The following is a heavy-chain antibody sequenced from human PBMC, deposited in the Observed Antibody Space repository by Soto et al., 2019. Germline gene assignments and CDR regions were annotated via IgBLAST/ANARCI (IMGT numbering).Heavy chain of an antibody. V-gene: IGHV4-34*01. Sequence: SETLSLTCAVYGGSFSGYYWSWIRQPPGKGLEWIGEINHSGSTNYNPSLKSRVTISVGTSKNQFSLKLSSVTAADTAVYYCARVTLPLSGGPWPYRGSYSVGMDVWGQGTTVTVSS. CDR3: ARVTLPLSGGPWPYRGSYSVGMDV. D-gene: IGHD1-26*01. J-gene: IGHJ6*02. CDR1: GGSFSGYY. CDR2: INHSGST.